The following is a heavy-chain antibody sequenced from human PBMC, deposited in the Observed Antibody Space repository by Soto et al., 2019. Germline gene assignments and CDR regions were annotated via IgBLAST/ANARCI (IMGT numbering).Heavy chain of an antibody. J-gene: IGHJ4*02. CDR3: AKAAYYYGSGSYFPFDY. D-gene: IGHD3-10*01. CDR1: GFTFSSHG. Sequence: EVQLLESGGGLVQPGGSLRLSCAASGFTFSSHGMSWVRQAPGKGLEWVSSISGSGGSTYYADSVKGRFTISRDNSKNTLYLQMNSLRVEYTAVYYCAKAAYYYGSGSYFPFDYWGQGTLVTVSS. CDR2: ISGSGGST. V-gene: IGHV3-23*01.